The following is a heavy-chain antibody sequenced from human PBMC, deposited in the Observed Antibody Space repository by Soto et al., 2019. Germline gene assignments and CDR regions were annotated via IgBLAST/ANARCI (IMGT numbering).Heavy chain of an antibody. Sequence: ASVKVSCKASGYTFTSYGISWVRQAPGQGLEWMGWISAYNGNTNYAQKLQGRVTMTTDTSTSTAYMELRSLRSDDTAVYYCARDCLLPPDEYSYGSYYYYGMDVWGQGTTVTVSS. CDR3: ARDCLLPPDEYSYGSYYYYGMDV. V-gene: IGHV1-18*01. D-gene: IGHD5-18*01. CDR2: ISAYNGNT. J-gene: IGHJ6*02. CDR1: GYTFTSYG.